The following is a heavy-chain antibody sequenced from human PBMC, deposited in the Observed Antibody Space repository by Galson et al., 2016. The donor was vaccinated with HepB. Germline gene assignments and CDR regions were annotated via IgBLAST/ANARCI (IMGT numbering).Heavy chain of an antibody. CDR3: ARDLKGDWNYISRTFDM. V-gene: IGHV3-30*04. CDR2: ISYDGTNK. Sequence: SLRLSCAASGFTFSSYAFHWVRQAPGKGLEWLALISYDGTNKFYADSVKGRFTVSRHGSTNTLYLHMTSLTTEDTGIYYCARDLKGDWNYISRTFDMWGHGTRVTVSS. D-gene: IGHD1-7*01. J-gene: IGHJ3*02. CDR1: GFTFSSYA.